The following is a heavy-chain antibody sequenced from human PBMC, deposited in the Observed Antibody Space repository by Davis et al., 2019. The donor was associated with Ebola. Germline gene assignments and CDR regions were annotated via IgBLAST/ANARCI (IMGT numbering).Heavy chain of an antibody. V-gene: IGHV4-39*01. CDR2: IYSNGTT. CDR3: ARQFPRTHPLGGQYSGAFYFNY. Sequence: MPSETLSLTCTVSGGSISSSSYFWGWIRQPPGKGLEWIGSIYSNGTTYYNPSLKSRITISVDTYKNQFSLKLTSVTAADTAVYYCARQFPRTHPLGGQYSGAFYFNYWGQGTLVTVSS. CDR1: GGSISSSSYF. J-gene: IGHJ4*02. D-gene: IGHD1-26*01.